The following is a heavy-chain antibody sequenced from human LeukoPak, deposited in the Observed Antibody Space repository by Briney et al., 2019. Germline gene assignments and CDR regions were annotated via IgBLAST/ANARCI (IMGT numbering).Heavy chain of an antibody. J-gene: IGHJ4*02. Sequence: GGSLRLSCAASGFTFSSYWMHWVRQAPGKGLVWVSRINSDGSSTSYADSVKGRFTISRDNAKNTLYLQMNSLRAEDTAVYYCARDYRKSDCSGGSCYPDYWGQGTLVTVSS. V-gene: IGHV3-74*01. D-gene: IGHD2-15*01. CDR2: INSDGSST. CDR3: ARDYRKSDCSGGSCYPDY. CDR1: GFTFSSYW.